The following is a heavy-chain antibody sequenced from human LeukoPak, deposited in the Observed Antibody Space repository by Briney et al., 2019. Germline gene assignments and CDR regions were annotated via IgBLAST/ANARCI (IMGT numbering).Heavy chain of an antibody. D-gene: IGHD3-3*01. CDR1: GFTFSSYA. CDR3: AKELYDFWSGYTNPLFDY. V-gene: IGHV3-23*01. J-gene: IGHJ4*02. Sequence: GGSLRLSCAASGFTFSSYAMSWVRQAPGKGLEWVSAISGSGGSTYYADSVKGRFTISRDNSKNTLYLQMNSLRAEDTAVYYCAKELYDFWSGYTNPLFDYWGQGTLVTVSS. CDR2: ISGSGGST.